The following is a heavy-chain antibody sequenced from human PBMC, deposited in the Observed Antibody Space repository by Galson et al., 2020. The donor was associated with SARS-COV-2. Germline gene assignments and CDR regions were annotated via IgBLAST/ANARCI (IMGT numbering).Heavy chain of an antibody. Sequence: GESLKISCAASGFTFSSYAMSWVRQAPGKGLEWVSAISGSGGSTYYADSVKGRFTISRDNSKNTLYLQMNSLRAEDTAVYYCAKDSVLLWFGEFDYWGQGTLVTVSS. CDR3: AKDSVLLWFGEFDY. D-gene: IGHD3-10*01. V-gene: IGHV3-23*01. CDR2: ISGSGGST. J-gene: IGHJ4*02. CDR1: GFTFSSYA.